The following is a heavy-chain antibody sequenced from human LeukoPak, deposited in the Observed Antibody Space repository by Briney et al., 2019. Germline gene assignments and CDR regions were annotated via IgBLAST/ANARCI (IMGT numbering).Heavy chain of an antibody. V-gene: IGHV4-59*01. CDR1: GGSINTYY. J-gene: IGHJ1*01. CDR3: ARGSVATWFSHSLAYTEYFQH. CDR2: IYYNGRT. D-gene: IGHD3-9*01. Sequence: PSETLSLTCTVSGGSINTYYWSWIRQPPGRGLEYIGYIYYNGRTDYNPSLESRVTISIDTSKNQFSLKLSSVTAADTAVYYCARGSVATWFSHSLAYTEYFQHWGQGTLVTVAS.